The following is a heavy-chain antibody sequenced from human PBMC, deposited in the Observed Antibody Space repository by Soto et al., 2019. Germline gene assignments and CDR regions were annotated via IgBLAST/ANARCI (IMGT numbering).Heavy chain of an antibody. Sequence: QVQLVQSGAEVKKPGASVKVSCKASGYTFTSYAMHWVRQAPGQRLEWMGWINAGNGNTKYSQKFQGRVTITRDTSAITAYMELSSLRSEDTAVYYCARVKLWSTAPFDYWGQGTLVTVSS. CDR2: INAGNGNT. J-gene: IGHJ4*02. D-gene: IGHD5-18*01. CDR3: ARVKLWSTAPFDY. CDR1: GYTFTSYA. V-gene: IGHV1-3*01.